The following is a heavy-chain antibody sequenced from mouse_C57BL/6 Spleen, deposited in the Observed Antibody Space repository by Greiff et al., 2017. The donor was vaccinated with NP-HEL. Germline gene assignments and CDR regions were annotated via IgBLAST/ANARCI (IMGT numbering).Heavy chain of an antibody. CDR2: IYPGDGDT. V-gene: IGHV1-82*01. Sequence: VQLQQSGPELVKPGASVKISCKASGYAFSSSWMNWVKQRPGKGLEWIGRIYPGDGDTNYNGKLKGKATLTADKSSSTAYMQLSSLTSEDSAVYFCAREEEDSSGYYAMDYWGQGTSVTVSS. CDR1: GYAFSSSW. CDR3: AREEEDSSGYYAMDY. J-gene: IGHJ4*01. D-gene: IGHD3-2*02.